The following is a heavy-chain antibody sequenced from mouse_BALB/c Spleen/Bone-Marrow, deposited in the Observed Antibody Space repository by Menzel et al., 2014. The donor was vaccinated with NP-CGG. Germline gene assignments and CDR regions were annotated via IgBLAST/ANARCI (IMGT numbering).Heavy chain of an antibody. D-gene: IGHD1-1*01. CDR3: ARDGSLYYFDY. J-gene: IGHJ2*01. CDR2: IHYSGST. V-gene: IGHV3-1*02. Sequence: EVKLMESGPDLVKPSQSLSLTCTVTGYSITSGYSWHWIRQFPGNKLEWMGYIHYSGSTHYNPSLKSRISITRDTSKNQFFLQLNSVTTDTATYYCARDGSLYYFDYWGQGTTLTVSS. CDR1: GYSITSGYS.